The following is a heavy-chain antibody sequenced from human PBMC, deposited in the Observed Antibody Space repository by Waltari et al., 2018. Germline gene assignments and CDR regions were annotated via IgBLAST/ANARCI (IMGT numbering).Heavy chain of an antibody. D-gene: IGHD2-15*01. V-gene: IGHV1-2*02. CDR3: ARDAHCSGGSCYSVSFDY. J-gene: IGHJ4*02. CDR2: INPNSGGT. CDR1: GYTFTGYY. Sequence: QVQLVQSGAEVKKPGASVKVSCKASGYTFTGYYIPWVRTAPGPGLEWMGWINPNSGGTNYAQKFQGRVTMTRDTSISTAYMELSRLRSDDTAVYYCARDAHCSGGSCYSVSFDYWGQGTLVTVSS.